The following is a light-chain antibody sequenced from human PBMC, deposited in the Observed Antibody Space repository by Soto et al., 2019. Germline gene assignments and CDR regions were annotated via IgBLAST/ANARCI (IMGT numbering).Light chain of an antibody. Sequence: EIVMTQSPATLSVSPGERAPLSCRASQSVYSNLAWYQQKPGQAPRLLIYHASTRATGIPARFSGGGSGTEFTLTISSLQSEDFAVYYCQQYTKWPLTFGGGTKVEIK. CDR3: QQYTKWPLT. V-gene: IGKV3-15*01. CDR2: HAS. CDR1: QSVYSN. J-gene: IGKJ4*01.